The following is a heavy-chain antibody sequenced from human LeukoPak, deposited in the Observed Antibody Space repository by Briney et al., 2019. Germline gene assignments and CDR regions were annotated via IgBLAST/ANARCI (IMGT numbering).Heavy chain of an antibody. CDR1: GGSISSGDYY. CDR3: ARDPSGSSATMDV. Sequence: SETLSLTCTVSGGSISSGDYYWSWIRQPPGKGLEWIGYIYYSGSTYYNPSLKSRVTISVDTSKNQFSLKLSSVTAADTAVYYCARDPSGSSATMDVWGQGTLVTVSS. J-gene: IGHJ4*02. D-gene: IGHD1-26*01. CDR2: IYYSGST. V-gene: IGHV4-30-4*08.